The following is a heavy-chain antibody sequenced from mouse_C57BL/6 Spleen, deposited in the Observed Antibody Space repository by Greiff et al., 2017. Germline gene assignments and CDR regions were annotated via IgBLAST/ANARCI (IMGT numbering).Heavy chain of an antibody. V-gene: IGHV1-81*01. CDR3: ARSGVYDYG. CDR2: IYPRSGNT. D-gene: IGHD2-4*01. J-gene: IGHJ2*01. Sequence: VQRVESGAELARPGASVKLSCKASGYTFTSYGISWVKQRTGQGLEWIGEIYPRSGNTYYNEKFKGKATLTADKSSSTAYMELRSLTSEDSAVYFCARSGVYDYGWGQGTTLTVSS. CDR1: GYTFTSYG.